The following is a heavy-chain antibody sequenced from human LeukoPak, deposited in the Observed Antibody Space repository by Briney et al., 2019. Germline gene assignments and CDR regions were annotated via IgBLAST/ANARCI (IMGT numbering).Heavy chain of an antibody. V-gene: IGHV3-7*01. CDR3: ARESGYYDILTADY. D-gene: IGHD3-9*01. CDR2: IKQDGSEK. J-gene: IGHJ4*02. Sequence: GGSLRLSCAASGFTFSSYWMSWVRQAPGKGLEWVANIKQDGSEKYYVDSVKGRFTISRDNAKNSLYLQMNSPRAEDTAVYYCARESGYYDILTADYWGQGTLVTVSS. CDR1: GFTFSSYW.